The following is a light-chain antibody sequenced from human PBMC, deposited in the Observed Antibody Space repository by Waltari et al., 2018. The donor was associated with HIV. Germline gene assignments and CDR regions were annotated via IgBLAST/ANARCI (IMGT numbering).Light chain of an antibody. CDR1: SSNIGAGYD. J-gene: IGLJ2*01. CDR2: ANI. V-gene: IGLV1-40*01. Sequence: QSVLTPPPSVSGAPGPRVTISCTGSSSNIGAGYDVHWYKQLPGTAPKLLIYANINRPSGVPDRFSGSKSVSSASLAITGLQAEDEAHYYCQSFDSSLTTSGVIFGGGTKLTVL. CDR3: QSFDSSLTTSGVI.